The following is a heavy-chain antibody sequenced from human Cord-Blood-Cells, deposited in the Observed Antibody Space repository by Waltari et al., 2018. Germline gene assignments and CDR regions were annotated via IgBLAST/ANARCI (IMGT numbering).Heavy chain of an antibody. CDR3: ARGRDYGKDY. CDR1: GGSFSGYY. Sequence: QVQLQQWGAGLLKPSETLSLTCAVYGGSFSGYYWSWIRQPPGKGLGWIGEINHSGSTNYNPSLKSRVTISVDTSKNQFSLKLSSVTAADTAVYYCARGRDYGKDYWGQGTLVTVSS. D-gene: IGHD4-17*01. CDR2: INHSGST. V-gene: IGHV4-34*01. J-gene: IGHJ4*02.